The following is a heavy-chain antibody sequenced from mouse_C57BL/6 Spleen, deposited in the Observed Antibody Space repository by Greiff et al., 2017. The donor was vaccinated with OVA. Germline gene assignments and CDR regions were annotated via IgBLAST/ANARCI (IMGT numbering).Heavy chain of an antibody. Sequence: DVQLQESGPGLVKPSQSLSLTCSVTGYSITSGYYWNWIRQFPGNKLEWMGYISYDGSNNYNPSLKNRISITRDTSKNQLFLKLNSVTTEDTATYYCARDLSYDYFMDYWGQGTSVTVSS. V-gene: IGHV3-6*01. CDR3: ARDLSYDYFMDY. D-gene: IGHD2-4*01. CDR1: GYSITSGYY. J-gene: IGHJ4*01. CDR2: ISYDGSN.